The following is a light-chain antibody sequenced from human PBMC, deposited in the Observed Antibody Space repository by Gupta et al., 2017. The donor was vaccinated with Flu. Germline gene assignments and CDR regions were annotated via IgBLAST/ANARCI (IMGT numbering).Light chain of an antibody. CDR2: DVN. V-gene: IGLV2-11*01. CDR1: SNDVGTFDY. CDR3: NSYGASTF. J-gene: IGLJ2*01. Sequence: QSALTHPRPVSGSPGQSVATSCTGTSNDVGTFDYVSWYQQHPGQAPKLIIYDVNKRPSGVPDRFTGSKSGNTASLTISGLQPQDEADYYCNSYGASTFFGGGTRLTVL.